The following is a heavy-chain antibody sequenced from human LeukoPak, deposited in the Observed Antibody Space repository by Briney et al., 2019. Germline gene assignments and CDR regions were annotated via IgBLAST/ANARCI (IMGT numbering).Heavy chain of an antibody. CDR2: IYAGNGNT. V-gene: IGHV1-3*01. CDR1: GYTFTSYA. Sequence: GASVKVSCKASGYTFTSYAMHWVRQAPGQRLEWMGWIYAGNGNTKYSQKFQGRVTITRDTSASTAYMELSSLRSEDTAVYYCARVVRAGLDYWGQGTLVTVSS. J-gene: IGHJ4*02. CDR3: ARVVRAGLDY.